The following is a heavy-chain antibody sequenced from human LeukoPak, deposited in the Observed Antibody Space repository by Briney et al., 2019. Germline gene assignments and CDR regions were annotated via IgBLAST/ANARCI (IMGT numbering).Heavy chain of an antibody. Sequence: SETLSLTCTVSGGSISSSSYYWGWIRQPPGKGLEWIGSIYYSGSTYYNPSLKSRVTISVDTSKNQFSLKLSSVTAADTAVYYCARAPEWLGDAFDIWGQGTMVTVSS. CDR2: IYYSGST. J-gene: IGHJ3*02. D-gene: IGHD5-24*01. CDR3: ARAPEWLGDAFDI. CDR1: GGSISSSSYY. V-gene: IGHV4-39*07.